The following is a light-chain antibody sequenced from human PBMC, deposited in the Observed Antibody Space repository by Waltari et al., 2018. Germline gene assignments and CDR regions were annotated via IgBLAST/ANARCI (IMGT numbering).Light chain of an antibody. J-gene: IGLJ3*02. Sequence: QSVVTQPPSASGTPGQRVTMSCSGGSSNIAKTNVVWYQHLPGTAPRLLWYWGDKRPSGVPDRFSGSKSGTSASLAVSGLRSEDEGDYYCAVWDDKLSAWVFGAGTKLTVL. CDR2: WGD. CDR1: SSNIAKTN. CDR3: AVWDDKLSAWV. V-gene: IGLV1-47*01.